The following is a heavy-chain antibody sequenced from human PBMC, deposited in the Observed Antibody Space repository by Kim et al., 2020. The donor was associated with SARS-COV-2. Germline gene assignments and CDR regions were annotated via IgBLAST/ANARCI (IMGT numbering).Heavy chain of an antibody. CDR2: IYYSGST. CDR3: ARGVTMVRGVIKVDFDY. J-gene: IGHJ4*02. D-gene: IGHD3-10*01. Sequence: SETLSLTCTVSGGSISSGGYYWSWIRQHPGKGLEWIGYIYYSGSTYYNPSLKSRVTISVDTSKNQFSLKLSSVTAADTAVYYCARGVTMVRGVIKVDFDYWGQGTLVTVSS. V-gene: IGHV4-31*03. CDR1: GGSISSGGYY.